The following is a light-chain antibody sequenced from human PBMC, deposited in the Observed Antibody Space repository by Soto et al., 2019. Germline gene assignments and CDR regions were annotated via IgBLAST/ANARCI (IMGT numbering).Light chain of an antibody. CDR3: QEYGRSRT. V-gene: IGKV3-20*01. J-gene: IGKJ1*01. CDR1: QSVSDNY. Sequence: EIVLTQSPDTLSLSPGERVTLSCRASQSVSDNYLAWYQQKPGQDPRLLIYGTSSKGTGIPDRFSGSGSGTDFTLTITRLEPEDFAVYYCQEYGRSRTFGQGTKVEIK. CDR2: GTS.